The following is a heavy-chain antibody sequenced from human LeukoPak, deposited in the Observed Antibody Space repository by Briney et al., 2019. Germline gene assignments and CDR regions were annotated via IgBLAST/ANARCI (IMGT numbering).Heavy chain of an antibody. CDR2: INPNSGGT. J-gene: IGHJ4*02. CDR1: GYTFTGYY. CDR3: ARTGGYSSHNDY. V-gene: IGHV1-2*02. Sequence: ASVMVSCKASGYTFTGYYMHWVRQAPGQGLEWMGWINPNSGGTNYAQKFQGRVTMTRDTSISTAYMELSRLRSDDTAVYYCARTGGYSSHNDYWGQGTLVTVSS. D-gene: IGHD5-12*01.